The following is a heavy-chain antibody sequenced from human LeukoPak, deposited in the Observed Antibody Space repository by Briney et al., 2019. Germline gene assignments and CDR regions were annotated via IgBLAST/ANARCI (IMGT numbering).Heavy chain of an antibody. J-gene: IGHJ6*04. CDR2: INHSGST. V-gene: IGHV4-34*01. D-gene: IGHD3-10*01. CDR1: GGSFSGYY. Sequence: SETLSLTCAVYGGSFSGYYWSWIRQPPGKGLEWIGEINHSGSTNYNPSLKSRVTISVDTSKNQFSLKLSSVTAADTAVYYCARTYYYGSGSYYNLRYYYGMDVWGKGTTVTVSS. CDR3: ARTYYYGSGSYYNLRYYYGMDV.